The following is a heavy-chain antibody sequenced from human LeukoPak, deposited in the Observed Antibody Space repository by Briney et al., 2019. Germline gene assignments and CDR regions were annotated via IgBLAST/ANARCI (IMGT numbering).Heavy chain of an antibody. CDR1: GGSISSYY. Sequence: KPSETLSLTCTVSGGSISSYYWSWIRQPPGKGLEWIGYIYYDGSTNYNPSLKSRVSISVDTSKNQFSLKLSSVTAADTAVYYCARGSGSANWYFDLWGRGTLVTVSS. D-gene: IGHD2-15*01. CDR2: IYYDGST. V-gene: IGHV4-59*01. CDR3: ARGSGSANWYFDL. J-gene: IGHJ2*01.